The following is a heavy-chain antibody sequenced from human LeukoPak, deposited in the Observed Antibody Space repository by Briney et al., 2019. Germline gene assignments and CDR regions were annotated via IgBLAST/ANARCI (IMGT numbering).Heavy chain of an antibody. CDR1: GFPFSSYW. D-gene: IGHD1-26*01. Sequence: QPGGSLRLSCVASGFPFSSYWMTWVRQAPGKGLEWVANIKQDGSKKSYVDSVKGRFTISRDNAKNSLYLQMNSLRAEDTAVFYCARDTEGANYYYYGMDVWGQGATVTVSS. CDR3: ARDTEGANYYYYGMDV. J-gene: IGHJ6*02. V-gene: IGHV3-7*01. CDR2: IKQDGSKK.